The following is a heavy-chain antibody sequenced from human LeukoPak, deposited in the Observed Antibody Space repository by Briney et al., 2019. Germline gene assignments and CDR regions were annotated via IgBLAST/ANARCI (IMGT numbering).Heavy chain of an antibody. CDR3: ARDTSSFQH. CDR2: IYSGGST. Sequence: GGSLRLSCAASGFTFSSYSMNWVRQAPGKGLEWVSVIYSGGSTYYADSVKGRFTISRDNSKNTLYLQMNSLRAEDTAVYYCARDTSSFQHWGQGTLVTVSS. CDR1: GFTFSSYS. J-gene: IGHJ1*01. V-gene: IGHV3-66*01.